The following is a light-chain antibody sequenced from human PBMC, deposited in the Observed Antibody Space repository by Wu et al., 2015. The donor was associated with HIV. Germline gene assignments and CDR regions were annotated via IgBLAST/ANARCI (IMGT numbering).Light chain of an antibody. CDR1: QSVSSNS. Sequence: EIVLTQSPGTLSLSPGERATLSCRTSQSVSSNSLAWYQQKPGQAPRLLIYHTSSRATGIPDRFSGSGSGTDFTLTISRLEPEDFAVYYCQQYGSSPRRTFGQGTKVEMK. CDR2: HTS. J-gene: IGKJ1*01. CDR3: QQYGSSPRRT. V-gene: IGKV3-20*01.